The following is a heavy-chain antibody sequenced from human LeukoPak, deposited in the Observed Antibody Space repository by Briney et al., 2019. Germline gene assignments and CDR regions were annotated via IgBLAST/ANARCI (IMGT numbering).Heavy chain of an antibody. CDR1: GYTFTVYY. Sequence: ASVKVSCKASGYTFTVYYIHWVRQAPGQGLEWMGWIDPNSGGTNYAQKFQGRVTMTRDTSISTAYMELSRLRSDDTAVYYCARDAKRDGYCSGGSCYFYYYMDVWGKGTTVTVSS. V-gene: IGHV1-2*02. D-gene: IGHD2-15*01. J-gene: IGHJ6*03. CDR2: IDPNSGGT. CDR3: ARDAKRDGYCSGGSCYFYYYMDV.